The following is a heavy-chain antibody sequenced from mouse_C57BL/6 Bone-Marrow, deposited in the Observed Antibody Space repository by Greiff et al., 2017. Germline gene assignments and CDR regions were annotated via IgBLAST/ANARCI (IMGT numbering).Heavy chain of an antibody. D-gene: IGHD1-1*01. Sequence: QVQLQQPGAELVMPGASVKLSCKASGYTFTSYWMHWVQQRPGQGLEWIGEIDPSDSYTNYNQKFKGKSTLTVDKSSSTAYMQLSSLTSEDSAVYYCARYPYYYGSAWFAYWGQGTLVTVSA. CDR2: IDPSDSYT. CDR3: ARYPYYYGSAWFAY. J-gene: IGHJ3*01. CDR1: GYTFTSYW. V-gene: IGHV1-69*01.